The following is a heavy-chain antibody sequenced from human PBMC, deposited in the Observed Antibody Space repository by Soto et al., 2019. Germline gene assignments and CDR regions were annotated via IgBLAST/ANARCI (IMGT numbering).Heavy chain of an antibody. CDR3: AKVAKSGVVLEYFDS. Sequence: LRLSCATCGFTFGHYGMGWFRQAPGKGLYWVSGISSSSRRTYYADSVRGRFTISRDNSKNTLYLQMDTLRADDTAVYYCAKVAKSGVVLEYFDSWGQGSLVTVSS. V-gene: IGHV3-23*01. CDR2: ISSSSRRT. D-gene: IGHD3-3*01. CDR1: GFTFGHYG. J-gene: IGHJ4*02.